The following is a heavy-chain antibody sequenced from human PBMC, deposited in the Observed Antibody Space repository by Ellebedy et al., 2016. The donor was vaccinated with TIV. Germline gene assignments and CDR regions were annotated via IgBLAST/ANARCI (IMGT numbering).Heavy chain of an antibody. J-gene: IGHJ4*02. CDR2: INPSGGST. D-gene: IGHD2/OR15-2a*01. CDR1: GYTFTSYY. CDR3: ARVRGGYFLPKVVDY. Sequence: AASVKVSCKASGYTFTSYYMHWARQAPGQGLEWMGIINPSGGSTSYAQKLQGRVTMTRDTSTSTVYMELSSLRSEDTAVYYCARVRGGYFLPKVVDYWGQGTLVTVSS. V-gene: IGHV1-46*04.